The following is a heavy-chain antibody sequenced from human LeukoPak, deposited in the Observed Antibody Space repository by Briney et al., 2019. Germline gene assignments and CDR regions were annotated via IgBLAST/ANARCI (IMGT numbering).Heavy chain of an antibody. CDR3: ARVYCGGDCYSGAFDI. J-gene: IGHJ3*02. V-gene: IGHV3-48*01. D-gene: IGHD2-21*01. CDR2: ISSSSSTI. Sequence: GGSLRLSCAASGFTFSSYSMNWVRQAPGKGLEWVSYISSSSSTIYYADSVKGRFTISRDNAKNSLYLQMNSPRAEDTAVYYCARVYCGGDCYSGAFDIWGQGTMVTVSS. CDR1: GFTFSSYS.